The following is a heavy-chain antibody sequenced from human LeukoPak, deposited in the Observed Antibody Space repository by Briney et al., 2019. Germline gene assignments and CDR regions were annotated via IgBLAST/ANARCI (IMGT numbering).Heavy chain of an antibody. CDR2: IHSGGST. CDR1: GFTVSSNY. J-gene: IGHJ4*02. Sequence: GGSLRLSCAASGFTVSSNYMSWVRQAPGKGLEWVSVIHSGGSTYYADSVKGRFTISRDNSKNTLYLQMNSLRAEDTAVYYCARDLDCSGGSCYSYWGQGTLVTVSS. D-gene: IGHD2-15*01. CDR3: ARDLDCSGGSCYSY. V-gene: IGHV3-66*02.